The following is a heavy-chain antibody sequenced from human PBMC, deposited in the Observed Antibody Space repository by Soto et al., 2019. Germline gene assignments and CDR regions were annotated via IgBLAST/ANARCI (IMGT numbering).Heavy chain of an antibody. CDR1: GFNIDDYA. CDR2: INWHAGRI. D-gene: IGHD1-7*01. Sequence: EVQLVESGGTLVRPGRSLRLSCAVSGFNIDDYAMHWVRQAPGKGLEWVSGINWHAGRILYADSVKGRFTISRDIANNSLYLQMHSLRATATAFYDCAKVEDVELGAFDYWGQGTLVIVSS. J-gene: IGHJ4*02. CDR3: AKVEDVELGAFDY. V-gene: IGHV3-9*01.